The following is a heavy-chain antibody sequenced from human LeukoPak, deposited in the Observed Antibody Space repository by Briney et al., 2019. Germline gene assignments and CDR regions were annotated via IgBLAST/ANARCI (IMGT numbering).Heavy chain of an antibody. CDR1: GGTFSSYA. CDR3: ARGVEYSSSSASDY. Sequence: SVKVSCKASGGTFSSYAISWVRQAPGQGLEWRGGIIPIFGTANYAQKFQGRVTITADDSTSTAYMELSSLRSEDTAVYYCARGVEYSSSSASDYWGQGTLVTVSS. J-gene: IGHJ4*02. CDR2: IIPIFGTA. V-gene: IGHV1-69*13. D-gene: IGHD6-6*01.